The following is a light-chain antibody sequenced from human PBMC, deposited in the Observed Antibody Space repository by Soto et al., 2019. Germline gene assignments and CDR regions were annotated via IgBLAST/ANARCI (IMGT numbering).Light chain of an antibody. CDR3: AAWDDSLNGHAV. V-gene: IGLV1-44*01. CDR2: NNN. CDR1: TSNVGTNS. J-gene: IGLJ7*01. Sequence: QSVLTQPPSASGTPGQRVTISCSGSTSNVGTNSVIWYQQLPGLAPKHLLYNNNHRPSGVPDRFSGSKSGTSAALAISGLRAEDEAEYYCAAWDDSLNGHAVFGGGTQLTVL.